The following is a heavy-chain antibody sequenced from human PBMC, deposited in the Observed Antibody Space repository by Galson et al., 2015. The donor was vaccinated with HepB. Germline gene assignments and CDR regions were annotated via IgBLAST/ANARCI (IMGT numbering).Heavy chain of an antibody. CDR1: AYIFTNYW. V-gene: IGHV5-51*01. Sequence: QSGAEVKKPGESLKISCKGSAYIFTNYWIGWVRQMPGKGLEWMGIIYISVSDTRYSPFFQGQVTISADKSISTAYLEWSSLKASDTAMYYCARDRRDAYCSGDCYSAFDYWGQGTLVTVSS. CDR3: ARDRRDAYCSGDCYSAFDY. J-gene: IGHJ4*02. D-gene: IGHD2-21*02. CDR2: IYISVSDT.